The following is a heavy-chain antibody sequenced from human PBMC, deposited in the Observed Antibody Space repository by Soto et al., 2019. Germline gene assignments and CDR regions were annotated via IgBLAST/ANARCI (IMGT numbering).Heavy chain of an antibody. V-gene: IGHV4-34*01. Sequence: PSETLSLTCAVYGGSFSGYYWSWIRQPPGKGLEWIGEINHSGSTNYNPSLKSRVTISVDTSKNQFSLKLSSVTAADTAVYYCARVSPTLYYDSSGYDAFDIWGQGTMVTVSS. CDR2: INHSGST. CDR3: ARVSPTLYYDSSGYDAFDI. D-gene: IGHD3-22*01. J-gene: IGHJ3*02. CDR1: GGSFSGYY.